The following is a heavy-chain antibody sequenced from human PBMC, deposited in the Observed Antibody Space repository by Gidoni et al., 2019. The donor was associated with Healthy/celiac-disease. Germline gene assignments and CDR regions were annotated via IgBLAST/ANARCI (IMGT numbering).Heavy chain of an antibody. J-gene: IGHJ4*02. Sequence: QVQLVQSGAAVKKPGSSVKVSCKASGGTFSSYTISWVRQAPGQGLEWMGRIIPILGIANYAQKFQGRVTITADKSTSTAYMELSSLRSEDTAVYYCARSGGHNWNYVDYWGQGTLVTVSS. CDR3: ARSGGHNWNYVDY. CDR2: IIPILGIA. V-gene: IGHV1-69*02. CDR1: GGTFSSYT. D-gene: IGHD1-20*01.